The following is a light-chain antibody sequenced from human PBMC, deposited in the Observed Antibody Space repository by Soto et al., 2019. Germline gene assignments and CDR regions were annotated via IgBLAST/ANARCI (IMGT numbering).Light chain of an antibody. CDR3: QQYGSSPAT. CDR1: QSVTNIY. Sequence: EIVLTQSPDTLSLSPGEGATLSCRASQSVTNIYLAWYQQKCGQAPRLLIYGTSTRAPGIPDRFSGSGAGTDCTRTVSKLEPEDVAVYYCQQYGSSPATFGQGTRLEIK. V-gene: IGKV3-20*01. J-gene: IGKJ5*01. CDR2: GTS.